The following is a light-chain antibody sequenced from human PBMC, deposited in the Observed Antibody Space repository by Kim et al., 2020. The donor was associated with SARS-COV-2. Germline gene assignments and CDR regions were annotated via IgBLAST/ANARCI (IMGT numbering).Light chain of an antibody. CDR1: QGIFNY. CDR3: QKYNSAPLT. Sequence: ASVGDRVTITCRASQGIFNYLAWFQQKPGTVPKLLIYAASTLHSGVPSRFSGSGSGTDFTLTITSLHPEDVATYYCQKYNSAPLTFGVGTKVDIK. J-gene: IGKJ4*01. CDR2: AAS. V-gene: IGKV1-27*01.